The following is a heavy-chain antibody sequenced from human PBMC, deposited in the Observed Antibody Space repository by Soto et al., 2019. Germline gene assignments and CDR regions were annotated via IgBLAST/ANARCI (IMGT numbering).Heavy chain of an antibody. CDR1: GYTFSGYY. J-gene: IGHJ6*02. D-gene: IGHD3-10*01. CDR3: ASDYGSGVEMDV. CDR2: FKPTGGGST. V-gene: IGHV1-46*01. Sequence: ASVKVSCKPSGYTFSGYYVHWVRQAPGQGLEWMGVFKPTGGGSTSYAQRFQGRVTVTRDTSTSTVYMELGSRRFDDTAVYFCASDYGSGVEMDVWGQGTRVTVSS.